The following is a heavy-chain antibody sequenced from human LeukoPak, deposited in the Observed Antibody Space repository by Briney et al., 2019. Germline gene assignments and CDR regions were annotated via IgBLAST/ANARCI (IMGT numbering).Heavy chain of an antibody. Sequence: ASVKVSCKASGYSFSSYYMHWGRQAPGQGLEWMGIINPSGGRTNYAQRFQGRVTMTRDTSTSTVYMELSSLGSEDTAVYYCARPTSVIPAADISYYFYAMDVWGQGTTVTVSS. CDR3: ARPTSVIPAADISYYFYAMDV. V-gene: IGHV1-46*01. CDR2: INPSGGRT. D-gene: IGHD2-2*01. CDR1: GYSFSSYY. J-gene: IGHJ6*02.